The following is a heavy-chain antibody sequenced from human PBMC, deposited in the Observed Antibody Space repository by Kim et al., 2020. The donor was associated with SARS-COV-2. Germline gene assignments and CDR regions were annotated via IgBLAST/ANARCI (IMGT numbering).Heavy chain of an antibody. J-gene: IGHJ2*01. D-gene: IGHD6-6*01. CDR2: ISGSGGSV. CDR3: AKDRILTRLAYGNFDF. CDR1: GFPFISYS. V-gene: IGHV3-23*01. Sequence: GGSLRLSCEASGFPFISYSMSWVRQAPGKGPEWVATISGSGGSVYYPDSVEGRFTVSRDNSRNTLYLQLTRLRVDDTALYYCAKDRILTRLAYGNFDFWG.